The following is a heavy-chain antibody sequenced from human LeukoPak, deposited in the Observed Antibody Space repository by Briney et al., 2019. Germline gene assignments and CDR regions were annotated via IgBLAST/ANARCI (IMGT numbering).Heavy chain of an antibody. V-gene: IGHV3-48*03. D-gene: IGHD3-9*01. CDR1: GFTFSSYE. CDR2: ISSSGSTI. J-gene: IGHJ4*02. Sequence: GGSLRLSCAASGFTFSSYEMNWVRQAPGKGLEWVSYISSSGSTIYYADSVKGRFTISRDNAKDSLYLQMNSLRAEVTAVYYCARDLVTQIIDYWGQGTLVTVSS. CDR3: ARDLVTQIIDY.